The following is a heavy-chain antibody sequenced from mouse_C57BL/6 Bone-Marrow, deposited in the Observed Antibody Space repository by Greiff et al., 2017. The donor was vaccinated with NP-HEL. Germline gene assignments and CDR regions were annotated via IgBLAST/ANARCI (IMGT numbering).Heavy chain of an antibody. CDR1: GFSLTSYA. D-gene: IGHD1-1*01. V-gene: IGHV2-9-1*01. Sequence: QVQLQQSGPGLVAPSQSLSITCTVSGFSLTSYAISWVRQPPGKGLEWLGVIWTGGGTNYNSALKSRLSISKDNSKSQVFLKMNSLQTDDTARYYCARNYYYGSSHGYFDVWGTGTTVTVSS. J-gene: IGHJ1*03. CDR3: ARNYYYGSSHGYFDV. CDR2: IWTGGGT.